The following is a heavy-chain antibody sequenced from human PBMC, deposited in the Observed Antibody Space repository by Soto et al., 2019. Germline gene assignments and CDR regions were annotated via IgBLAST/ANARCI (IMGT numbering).Heavy chain of an antibody. Sequence: EVQLLESGGGLVQPGGSLRLSCAASGFTFSSYAMSWVRQAPGKGLEWVSAISGSGGSTYYADSVKGRFTISRDNSKNTLYLQMNSLRAEDTDVYYCAKNGRFLEWLLMGLIDYWGQGTLVTVSS. CDR3: AKNGRFLEWLLMGLIDY. D-gene: IGHD3-3*01. CDR2: ISGSGGST. CDR1: GFTFSSYA. V-gene: IGHV3-23*01. J-gene: IGHJ4*02.